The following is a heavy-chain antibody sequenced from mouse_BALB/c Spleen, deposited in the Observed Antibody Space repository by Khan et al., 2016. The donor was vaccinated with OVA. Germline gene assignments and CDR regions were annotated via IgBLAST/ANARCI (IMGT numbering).Heavy chain of an antibody. CDR1: GYTFTSYT. CDR2: INPSNGYT. V-gene: IGHV1-4*01. Sequence: QVQLQQSGAEPARPGASVKMSCKASGYTFTSYTIHWIKKRPGQGLEWIGYINPSNGYTNYNQKFKDKATLTTDKSSTTAYLQLSSLTSDDSAVYNCVRDGAYHRNDGWFAYWGQGTLVTVSA. CDR3: VRDGAYHRNDGWFAY. D-gene: IGHD2-14*01. J-gene: IGHJ3*01.